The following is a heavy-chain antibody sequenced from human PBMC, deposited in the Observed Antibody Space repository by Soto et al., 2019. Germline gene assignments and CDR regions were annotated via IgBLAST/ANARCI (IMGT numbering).Heavy chain of an antibody. CDR1: RYTFISYD. J-gene: IGHJ4*02. V-gene: IGHV1-8*01. CDR3: ARSPSWETTVTPYYFDY. D-gene: IGHD4-4*01. Sequence: ASVKVSCKASRYTFISYDINWVRQATGQGLEWMGWMNPKSANTGYAQNFQGRVTMTRNTSISTVYMELSSLRSEDTAVYYCARSPSWETTVTPYYFDYWGQGTLVTVSS. CDR2: MNPKSANT.